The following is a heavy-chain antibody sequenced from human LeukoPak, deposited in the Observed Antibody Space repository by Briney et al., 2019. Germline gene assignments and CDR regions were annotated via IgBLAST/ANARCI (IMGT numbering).Heavy chain of an antibody. V-gene: IGHV4-39*01. Sequence: SETLSLTCTVSGGSISSSSYYWGWIRQPPGKGLEWIGSIYYSGSTYYNPSLKSRVTISVDTSKNQFSLKLSSVTAADTAVYYCARTNYGQPEIDYWGQGTLVTVSS. J-gene: IGHJ4*02. CDR1: GGSISSSSYY. CDR2: IYYSGST. CDR3: ARTNYGQPEIDY. D-gene: IGHD4-17*01.